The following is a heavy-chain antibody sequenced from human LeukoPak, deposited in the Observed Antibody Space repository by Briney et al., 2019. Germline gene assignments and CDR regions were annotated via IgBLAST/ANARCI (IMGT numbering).Heavy chain of an antibody. CDR2: IRNDGSNK. J-gene: IGHJ4*02. CDR1: GFTFSSYD. CDR3: AREPQRLRWYSLFDY. D-gene: IGHD4-23*01. V-gene: IGHV3-30*02. Sequence: PGGSLRLSCAASGFTFSSYDMHWVRQAPGKGLEWVAFIRNDGSNKYYADSVKGRFTISRDNSKNTLYLQMNSLRAEDTTVYYCAREPQRLRWYSLFDYWGQGTLVTVSS.